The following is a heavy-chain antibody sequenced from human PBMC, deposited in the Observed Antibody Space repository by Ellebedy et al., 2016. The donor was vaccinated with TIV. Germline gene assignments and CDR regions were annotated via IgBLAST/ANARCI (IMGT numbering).Heavy chain of an antibody. J-gene: IGHJ4*02. CDR3: ARHGDRGYFDY. D-gene: IGHD7-27*01. Sequence: MPSETLSLTCTVPGGSISSYYWSWIRQPPGKGLEWIGYIYYSGTTNYNPSLKSRVIISVDMTKNQFSLNLSSVTAADTAVYYCARHGDRGYFDYWGQGTLVTVSA. CDR1: GGSISSYY. V-gene: IGHV4-59*08. CDR2: IYYSGTT.